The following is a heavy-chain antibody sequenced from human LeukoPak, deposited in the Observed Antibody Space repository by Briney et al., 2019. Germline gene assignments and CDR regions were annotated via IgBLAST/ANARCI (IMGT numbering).Heavy chain of an antibody. CDR3: AELGITMIGGV. CDR2: ISASGTIT. J-gene: IGHJ6*04. V-gene: IGHV3-48*03. D-gene: IGHD3-10*02. Sequence: GGSLRLSCAASGFTFSSYEMNWVRQAPGKGLEWISYISASGTITHYADSVEGRFTISRDNAKNSLYLQMNSLRAEDTAVYYCAELGITMIGGVWGKGTTVTVSS. CDR1: GFTFSSYE.